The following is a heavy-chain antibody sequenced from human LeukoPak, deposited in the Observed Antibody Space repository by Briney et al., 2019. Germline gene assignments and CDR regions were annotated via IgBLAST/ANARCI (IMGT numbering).Heavy chain of an antibody. CDR2: ISSSWSTI. CDR1: GFTFSSYE. CDR3: ARTKEMASISYFDS. Sequence: PGGSLRLSCAASGFTFSSYEMNWVRQAPGKGLEWVSYISSSWSTIYYADSVRGRFHIPRDNAKNTLYLQMSSLRAEETAVYYCARTKEMASISYFDSWGQGTLVTVSS. J-gene: IGHJ4*02. D-gene: IGHD5-24*01. V-gene: IGHV3-48*03.